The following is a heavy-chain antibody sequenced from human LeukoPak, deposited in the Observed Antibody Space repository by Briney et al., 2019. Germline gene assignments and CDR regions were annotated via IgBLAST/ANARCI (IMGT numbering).Heavy chain of an antibody. D-gene: IGHD3-3*01. CDR1: GFTFSSYG. J-gene: IGHJ4*02. CDR3: ARGSIEYYDFWSGFDY. Sequence: ARSLRLSCAASGFTFSSYGMHWVRQAPGKGLEWVAVIWYDGSNKYYADSVKGRFTISRDNSKNTLYLQMNSLRAEDTAVYYCARGSIEYYDFWSGFDYWGQGTLVTVSS. V-gene: IGHV3-33*01. CDR2: IWYDGSNK.